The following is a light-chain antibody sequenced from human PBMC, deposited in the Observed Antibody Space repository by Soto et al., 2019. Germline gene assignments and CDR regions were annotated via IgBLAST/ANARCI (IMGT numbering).Light chain of an antibody. Sequence: DILMTQSPSSLSPSVGDTVTITCRASQNIDMYLNWYQQKPGKAPRVLISGASNLQSGVPSRFSGSGSGTDFALTIISLQPQDFASYFCQHTFNSPPWTFGQGTKVEVK. CDR3: QHTFNSPPWT. V-gene: IGKV1-39*01. CDR2: GAS. CDR1: QNIDMY. J-gene: IGKJ1*01.